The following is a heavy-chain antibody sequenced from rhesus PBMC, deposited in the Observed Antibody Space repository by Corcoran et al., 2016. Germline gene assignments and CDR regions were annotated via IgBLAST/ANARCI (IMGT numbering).Heavy chain of an antibody. Sequence: VQLVESGGGLVQPGGSLRLSCAASGFTFSSYGMNWVRQGPGKGLEWVSYNNNGGGRTYYADSVKGRFTISRDNSKNTLSLQMNSLRGEDTAVYYCAKEGNMDVWGRGVLVIVSS. CDR3: AKEGNMDV. CDR1: GFTFSSYG. J-gene: IGHJ5-2*02. D-gene: IGHD4-17*01. CDR2: YNNNGGGRT. V-gene: IGHV3S5*01.